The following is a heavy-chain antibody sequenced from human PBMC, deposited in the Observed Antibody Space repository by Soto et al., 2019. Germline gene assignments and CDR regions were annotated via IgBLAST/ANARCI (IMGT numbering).Heavy chain of an antibody. Sequence: GGSLRLSCAASGFTFTSYAMSWVRQAPGKGLDWVSGISDSGGSTYYADSVKGRFTISRDNSKNTLYLQMNSLRAEDTAVYYCARGSSSSWQYYFDYWGQGTLVTVS. D-gene: IGHD6-13*01. CDR3: ARGSSSSWQYYFDY. V-gene: IGHV3-23*01. J-gene: IGHJ4*02. CDR1: GFTFTSYA. CDR2: ISDSGGST.